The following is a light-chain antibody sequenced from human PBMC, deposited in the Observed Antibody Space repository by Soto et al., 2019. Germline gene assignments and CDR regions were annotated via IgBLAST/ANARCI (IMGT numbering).Light chain of an antibody. Sequence: QSVLTQPPSVSGAPGQRVTISCTGSSSNIGAGYDVHWYQQLPGTAPKLLMYGNNIRPSGVPDRFSDSKSGTSASLAITGIQDEDEAAYFCQSYDSSLRGLVFGGGTKVTVL. CDR2: GNN. J-gene: IGLJ2*01. CDR1: SSNIGAGYD. V-gene: IGLV1-40*01. CDR3: QSYDSSLRGLV.